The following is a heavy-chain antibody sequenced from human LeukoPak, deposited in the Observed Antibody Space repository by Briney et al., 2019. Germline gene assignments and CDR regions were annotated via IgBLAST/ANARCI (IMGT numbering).Heavy chain of an antibody. D-gene: IGHD3-22*01. J-gene: IGHJ4*02. V-gene: IGHV3-23*01. Sequence: GGSLRLSCAASEFTFSSYAMSWVRQAPGKGLEWVSAISGSGGSTYYADSVKGRFTISRDNSKNTLYLQMNSLRAEDTAVYYCAKESAPNYYYDSSGYPPGYWGQGTLVTVSS. CDR1: EFTFSSYA. CDR2: ISGSGGST. CDR3: AKESAPNYYYDSSGYPPGY.